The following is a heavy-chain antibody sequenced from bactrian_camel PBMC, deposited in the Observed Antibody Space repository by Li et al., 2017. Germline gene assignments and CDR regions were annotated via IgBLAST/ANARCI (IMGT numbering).Heavy chain of an antibody. V-gene: IGHV3-1*01. CDR1: GFTFDDSD. D-gene: IGHD2*01. CDR2: ISWSGDQI. CDR3: HWGGSYDDSCEDVQQNY. Sequence: VQLVESGGGSVQAGETLRLTCTASGFTFDDSDMGWYRQAPGKGLEWVSAISWSGDQIKYADAVKGQFIISRDNIKNMVYLSINSLKPEDTALYYCHWGGSYDDSCEDVQQNYWGQGTQVTVS. J-gene: IGHJ4*01.